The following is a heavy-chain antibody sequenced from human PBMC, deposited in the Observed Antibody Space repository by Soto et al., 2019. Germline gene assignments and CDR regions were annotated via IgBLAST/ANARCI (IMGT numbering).Heavy chain of an antibody. CDR3: ARDFGSSDYYDSSGYYYRPHFDY. CDR2: INTYNGKT. V-gene: IGHV1-18*01. D-gene: IGHD3-22*01. CDR1: GYTFTNFG. Sequence: ASVKVSCKASGYTFTNFGISWVRQAPGQGLEWMGWINTYNGKTNYAQKLQGRVTMTTDTSTSTAYMELRSLRSDDTAVYYCARDFGSSDYYDSSGYYYRPHFDYWGQGTLVTVSS. J-gene: IGHJ4*02.